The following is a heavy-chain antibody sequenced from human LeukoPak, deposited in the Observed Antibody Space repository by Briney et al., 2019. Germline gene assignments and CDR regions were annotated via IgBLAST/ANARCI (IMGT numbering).Heavy chain of an antibody. V-gene: IGHV3-30*18. D-gene: IGHD3-10*01. Sequence: GGSLRLSCVGSGFSFSNFGMHWVRQAPGKGLGWMAVISYDGSLKYYLDSVKGRFTMSRDNSKNTLYLQMDSLRVEDTAIYYCAKKNSFGSGAGDPLDVWGHGTLVTVSS. J-gene: IGHJ3*01. CDR2: ISYDGSLK. CDR1: GFSFSNFG. CDR3: AKKNSFGSGAGDPLDV.